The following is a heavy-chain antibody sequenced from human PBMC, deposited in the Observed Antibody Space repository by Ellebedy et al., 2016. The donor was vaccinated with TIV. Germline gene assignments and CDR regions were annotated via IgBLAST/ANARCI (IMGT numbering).Heavy chain of an antibody. J-gene: IGHJ4*02. Sequence: GGSLRLSCTASGFSFSDYSVNWVRQAPGKGLEWLSYISGTSKTIYSADSAKGRFTISRDNAKNALYLQMNSLRVEDTAVYYCARAIRYYDSNGMDYWGQGTLVTVSS. CDR2: ISGTSKTI. D-gene: IGHD3-22*01. V-gene: IGHV3-48*04. CDR3: ARAIRYYDSNGMDY. CDR1: GFSFSDYS.